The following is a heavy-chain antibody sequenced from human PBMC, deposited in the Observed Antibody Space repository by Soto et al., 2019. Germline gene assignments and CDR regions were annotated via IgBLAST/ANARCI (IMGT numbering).Heavy chain of an antibody. CDR1: GFTFSSYG. CDR2: ISYDGSNK. Sequence: GGSLRLSCAASGFTFSSYGMHWVRQAPGKGLEWVAVISYDGSNKYYADSVKGRFTISRDNSKNTLYLQMNSLRAEDTAVYYCAKEGRDIVVVVAEMDVWGKGTTVTVSS. CDR3: AKEGRDIVVVVAEMDV. V-gene: IGHV3-30*18. J-gene: IGHJ6*04. D-gene: IGHD2-15*01.